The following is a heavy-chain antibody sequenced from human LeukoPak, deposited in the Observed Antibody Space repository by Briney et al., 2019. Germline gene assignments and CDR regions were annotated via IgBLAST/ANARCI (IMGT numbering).Heavy chain of an antibody. D-gene: IGHD2-15*01. CDR3: ARGFEGIKTLDY. Sequence: ASVKVSCKASGGTFSSYAISWVRQAPGQGLEWMGRIIPILGIANYAQQFQGRVTITADKSTSTAYMELSSLRSEDTAVYYCARGFEGIKTLDYWGQGTLVTVSS. CDR1: GGTFSSYA. J-gene: IGHJ4*02. CDR2: IIPILGIA. V-gene: IGHV1-69*04.